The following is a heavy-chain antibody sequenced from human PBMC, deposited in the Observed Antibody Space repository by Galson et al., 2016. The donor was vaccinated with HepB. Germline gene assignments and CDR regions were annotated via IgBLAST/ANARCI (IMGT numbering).Heavy chain of an antibody. CDR3: ARLTTDYQWYFDL. D-gene: IGHD4-17*01. Sequence: SETLSLTCTVSGGSINGLTLHWGWVRQPPGKGLEWIGSVYYSGSTYYNPSLKSRVTISVDTSKNQFSLKLSSVTTADTAVYYCARLTTDYQWYFDLWGRGSLVTVSS. CDR1: GGSINGLTLH. CDR2: VYYSGST. V-gene: IGHV4-39*01. J-gene: IGHJ2*01.